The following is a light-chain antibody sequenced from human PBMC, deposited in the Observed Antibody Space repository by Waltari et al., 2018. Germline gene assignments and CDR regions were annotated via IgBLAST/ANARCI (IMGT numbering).Light chain of an antibody. CDR1: SSDVGAYNH. J-gene: IGLJ1*01. Sequence: QSALTQPASVSGSPGQSITISCTGTSSDVGAYNHVSWYQQHPGKAPKLMIFDVTERPSGVSDRFSCSKSGNTASLTISVLQADDEADYYCSSYTGFSTCVFGSGTHLIVL. CDR2: DVT. V-gene: IGLV2-14*03. CDR3: SSYTGFSTCV.